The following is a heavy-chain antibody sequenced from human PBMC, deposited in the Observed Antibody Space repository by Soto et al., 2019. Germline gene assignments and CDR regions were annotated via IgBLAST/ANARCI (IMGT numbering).Heavy chain of an antibody. V-gene: IGHV4-31*03. J-gene: IGHJ3*02. Sequence: SETLSLTCSVSGGSINSGNYYWSWIRQHPGKGLEWIGYISYSGSAHYNPSLRSRVFISVDTSRNQFSLKLSSVTAADTAVYYCARSPGYYYDSSGWWNNRRSAFDIWGQGTMVT. D-gene: IGHD3-22*01. CDR2: ISYSGSA. CDR3: ARSPGYYYDSSGWWNNRRSAFDI. CDR1: GGSINSGNYY.